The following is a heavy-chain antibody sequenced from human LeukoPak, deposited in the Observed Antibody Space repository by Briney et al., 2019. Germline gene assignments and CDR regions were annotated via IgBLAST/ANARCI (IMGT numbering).Heavy chain of an antibody. Sequence: GGSLRLSCAASGFTFDDYGMSWVRQAPGKGLDWVSGINWYGGSTGYADSVKGRFTISRDNAKNSLYLQMNSLRAEDTALYYCARENYYGSGPNWFDPWGQGTLVTVSS. CDR2: INWYGGST. CDR1: GFTFDDYG. V-gene: IGHV3-20*04. J-gene: IGHJ5*02. D-gene: IGHD3-10*01. CDR3: ARENYYGSGPNWFDP.